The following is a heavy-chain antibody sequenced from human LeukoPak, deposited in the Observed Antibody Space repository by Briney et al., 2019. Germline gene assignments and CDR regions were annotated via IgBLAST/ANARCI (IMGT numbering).Heavy chain of an antibody. CDR2: IYYSGTT. V-gene: IGHV4-59*08. D-gene: IGHD1-26*01. CDR3: ARHSGASPHYFDY. Sequence: WETLCLTCTVSGGSISNYYWSWIRQPPGKGLEWIGFIYYSGTTHYNPSLKSRVTMSVATSNNQFSLRLSSVTAADTAIYYCARHSGASPHYFDYWGQGAMVTVSS. J-gene: IGHJ4*02. CDR1: GGSISNYY.